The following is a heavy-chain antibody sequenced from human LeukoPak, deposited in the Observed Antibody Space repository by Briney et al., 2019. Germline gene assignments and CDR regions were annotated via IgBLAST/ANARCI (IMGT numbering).Heavy chain of an antibody. CDR2: INRDGSRK. D-gene: IGHD2/OR15-2a*01. Sequence: GGSLRLSCAASGFTFSTYWMHWVRQAPGKGLVWVSRINRDGSRKSYVDSVKGRFTISRDNAKNTLYLQMNSLRVEDTAVYYCAKDEYVPEDWGQRTLVTASS. CDR3: AKDEYVPED. J-gene: IGHJ4*02. V-gene: IGHV3-74*01. CDR1: GFTFSTYW.